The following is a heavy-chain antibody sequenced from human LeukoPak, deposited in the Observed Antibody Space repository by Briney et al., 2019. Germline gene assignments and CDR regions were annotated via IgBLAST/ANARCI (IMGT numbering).Heavy chain of an antibody. J-gene: IGHJ5*02. D-gene: IGHD2-2*01. CDR2: INHSGST. V-gene: IGHV4-34*01. Sequence: SETLSLTCAVYGGSFSGYYWSWIRQPPGKGLEWIGEINHSGSTNYNPSLKSRVAISVDTSKNQFSLKLSSVTAADTAVYYCARECLEDIVVVPAAICWFDPWGQGTLVTVSS. CDR1: GGSFSGYY. CDR3: ARECLEDIVVVPAAICWFDP.